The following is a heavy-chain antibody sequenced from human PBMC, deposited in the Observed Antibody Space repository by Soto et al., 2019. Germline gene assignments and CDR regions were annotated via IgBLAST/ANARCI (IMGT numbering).Heavy chain of an antibody. Sequence: SLRLSCAASGFTFSSYDMHWVRQAAGKGLEWVSGIGSAGDTYYQGSVKGRFTISRENAKNSLYLQMNSLRAGDTALYYCARGWLATGGSLSYMDVWRKGTTVTVSS. CDR3: ARGWLATGGSLSYMDV. CDR2: IGSAGDT. CDR1: GFTFSSYD. V-gene: IGHV3-13*01. D-gene: IGHD6-13*01. J-gene: IGHJ6*03.